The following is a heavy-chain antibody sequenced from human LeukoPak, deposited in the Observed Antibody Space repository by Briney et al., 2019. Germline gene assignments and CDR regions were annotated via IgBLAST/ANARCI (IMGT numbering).Heavy chain of an antibody. CDR3: ARELPGESPIDY. J-gene: IGHJ4*02. CDR2: ISGDVGST. CDR1: GFTFDDYA. Sequence: GGSLRLSCAASGFTFDDYAMHWVRHAPGKGLEWVSLISGDVGSTYYADSVKGRFTISRDNSKNSLYLQMNTLRTEDTALYYCARELPGESPIDYWAREPWSPSPQ. V-gene: IGHV3-43*02. D-gene: IGHD1-26*01.